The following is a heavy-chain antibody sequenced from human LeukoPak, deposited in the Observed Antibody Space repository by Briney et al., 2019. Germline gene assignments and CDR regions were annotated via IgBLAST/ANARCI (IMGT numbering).Heavy chain of an antibody. Sequence: SVKVSCKASGFTFGTSAVQWGRQARGQRLEWIGWIVVGSVNTNYAQKFQERVTITRDMSTSTAYMELNSLRSEDTAVYYCAATLTVTTGSAYFGMDVWGQGTTVTVSS. J-gene: IGHJ6*02. CDR1: GFTFGTSA. CDR3: AATLTVTTGSAYFGMDV. D-gene: IGHD4-17*01. CDR2: IVVGSVNT. V-gene: IGHV1-58*01.